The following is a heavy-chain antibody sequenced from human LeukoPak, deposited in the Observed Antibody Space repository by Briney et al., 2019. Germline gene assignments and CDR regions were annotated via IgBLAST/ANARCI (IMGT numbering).Heavy chain of an antibody. J-gene: IGHJ4*02. CDR2: ISGSGGST. Sequence: PGGSLRLSCAASGFTFSSYSMSWVRQAPGKGLEWVSAISGSGGSTYYADSVKGRFTISRDNSKNTLYLQMNSLRAEDTAVYYCAKGNQRRQYYFDYWGQGTLVTVSS. CDR3: AKGNQRRQYYFDY. D-gene: IGHD1-14*01. CDR1: GFTFSSYS. V-gene: IGHV3-23*01.